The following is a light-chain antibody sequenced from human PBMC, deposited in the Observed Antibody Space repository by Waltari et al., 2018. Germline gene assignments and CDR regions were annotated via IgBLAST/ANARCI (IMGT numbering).Light chain of an antibody. CDR3: QQTNTFPLT. V-gene: IGKV1-12*01. CDR1: QGISHW. Sequence: IRMTQSPSTVSASVGDTVNLTCRASQGISHWLAWYQQRPGKAPKLLIYAASNLQPGVPSRFSGSGSVTDFTLTITDLQPEDFGTYFCQQTNTFPLTFGQGTRLEIK. CDR2: AAS. J-gene: IGKJ5*01.